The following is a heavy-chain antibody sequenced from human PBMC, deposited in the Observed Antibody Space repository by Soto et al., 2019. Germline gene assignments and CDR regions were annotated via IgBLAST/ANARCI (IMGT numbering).Heavy chain of an antibody. CDR1: GGSISSYY. J-gene: IGHJ6*03. V-gene: IGHV4-59*01. Sequence: SETLSLTCTVSGGSISSYYWSWIRQPPGKGLEWIGYIYYSGSTNYNPSLKSRVTISVDTSKNQFSLKLSSVTAADTAVYYCARIWSGYRPDARLTQNYYYYYMDVWGKGTTVTVSS. CDR3: ARIWSGYRPDARLTQNYYYYYMDV. D-gene: IGHD3-3*01. CDR2: IYYSGST.